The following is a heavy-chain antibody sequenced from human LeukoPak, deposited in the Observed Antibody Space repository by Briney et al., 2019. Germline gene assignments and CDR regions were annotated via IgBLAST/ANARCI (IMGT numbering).Heavy chain of an antibody. V-gene: IGHV1-2*06. CDR2: INPNSGGT. CDR3: ARIGYCSSTSCYKFDY. Sequence: ASVKVSCKASGYTFTGYYMHWMRQAPGQGLEWMGRINPNSGGTNYAQKFQGRVTMTRDTSISTAYMELSRLRSDDTAVYYCARIGYCSSTSCYKFDYWGQGTLVTVSS. J-gene: IGHJ4*02. CDR1: GYTFTGYY. D-gene: IGHD2-2*02.